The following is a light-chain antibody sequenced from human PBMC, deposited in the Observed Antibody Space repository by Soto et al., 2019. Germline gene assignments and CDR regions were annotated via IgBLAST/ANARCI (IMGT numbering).Light chain of an antibody. CDR3: QQYGSSPVA. V-gene: IGKV3-20*01. CDR1: QSVSSSY. CDR2: GAS. J-gene: IGKJ2*01. Sequence: EIVLTQSPGTLSLSPGERATLSCRASQSVSSSYLAWYQQKPGQAPRLLIYGASSRATGIPDRFSGSGSGTDFTLTISRLEPEDFTVYYCQQYGSSPVAFGQGTKLEIK.